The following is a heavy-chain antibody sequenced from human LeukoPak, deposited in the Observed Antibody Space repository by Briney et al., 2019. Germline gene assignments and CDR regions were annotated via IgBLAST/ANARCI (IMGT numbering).Heavy chain of an antibody. D-gene: IGHD4-17*01. J-gene: IGHJ4*02. CDR1: GYTFTTYG. CDR2: ISGYDGNT. CDR3: ARTVTTSSYYFDY. Sequence: TSVKVSCKASGYTFTTYGVSWVRQAPGQGLEWMGWISGYDGNTNYAQKLRGRVTMTTDTSTSTAYMDLRSLRSDDTALYYCARTVTTSSYYFDYWGQGTLVTVSS. V-gene: IGHV1-18*01.